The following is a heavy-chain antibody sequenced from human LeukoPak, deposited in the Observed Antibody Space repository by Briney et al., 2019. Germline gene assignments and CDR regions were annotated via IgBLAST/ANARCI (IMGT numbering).Heavy chain of an antibody. Sequence: ASVKVSCKASGYTFTGYYMHWVRQAPGQGLEWMGWINPNSGGTNYAQKFQGRVTMTRDTSIRTAYMELSRLRSDDTAVYYCARVLVYYYGSGSYYYDYWGQGTLVTVSS. CDR3: ARVLVYYYGSGSYYYDY. V-gene: IGHV1-2*02. J-gene: IGHJ4*02. CDR1: GYTFTGYY. D-gene: IGHD3-10*01. CDR2: INPNSGGT.